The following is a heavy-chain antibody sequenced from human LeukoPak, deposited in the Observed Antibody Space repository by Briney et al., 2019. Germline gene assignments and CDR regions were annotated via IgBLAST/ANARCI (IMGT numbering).Heavy chain of an antibody. CDR3: GRSCDNWNAYFDY. CDR2: ISAYSGKT. V-gene: IGHV1-18*01. D-gene: IGHD1-20*01. J-gene: IGHJ4*02. CDR1: GYTFGNYA. Sequence: ASVKVSCKGSGYTFGNYAINWVRQAPGQGLEWMGWISAYSGKTKYAQKSPGRVTRTTDTSTGTAYMELRSLTSYDTAVDCCGRSCDNWNAYFDYWGQGTRVTVSS.